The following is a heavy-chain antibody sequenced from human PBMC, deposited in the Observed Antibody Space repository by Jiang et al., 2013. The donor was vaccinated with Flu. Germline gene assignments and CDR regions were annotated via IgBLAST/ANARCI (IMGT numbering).Heavy chain of an antibody. CDR1: GFHFTSYD. CDR2: INPDTGYT. J-gene: IGHJ4*02. V-gene: IGHV1-8*01. D-gene: IGHD4-17*01. Sequence: SGAEVKRPGASVRVSCKTFGFHFTSYDIIWVRQATGQGLEFMGWINPDTGYTVYAQQLQGRVTMTRDTSASTAYMELSRLTSDDTAVYYCARDDGNYARWMAHWGQGTLVTVSS. CDR3: ARDDGNYARWMAH.